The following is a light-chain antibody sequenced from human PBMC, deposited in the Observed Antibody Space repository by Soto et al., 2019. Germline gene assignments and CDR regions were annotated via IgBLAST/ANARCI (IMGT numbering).Light chain of an antibody. J-gene: IGKJ1*01. Sequence: DIQMTQSPSTLPASVGDRVTITCRASQSISNYVNWYQQKPGKAPKVLIYGASSLQSGVPSRFSGSGSGTDFTLTISRLEPEDFAVYHCQQYGSSPTFGQGTKVDIK. CDR2: GAS. CDR1: QSISNY. V-gene: IGKV1-39*01. CDR3: QQYGSSPT.